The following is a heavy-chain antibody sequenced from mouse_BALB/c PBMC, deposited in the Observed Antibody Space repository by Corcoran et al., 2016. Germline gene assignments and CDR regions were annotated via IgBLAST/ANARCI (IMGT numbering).Heavy chain of an antibody. CDR2: INPYNDGT. CDR1: GYTFTSYV. Sequence: EVQLQQSGPELVKPGASVKMSCKASGYTFTSYVMHWVKQKPGQGLEWIGYINPYNDGTKYNEKFKGKATLTSDKSSSTAYMELSSLTSEDSAVYYCARSGGSYAMDYWGQGTSVTVSS. D-gene: IGHD1-1*02. CDR3: ARSGGSYAMDY. J-gene: IGHJ4*01. V-gene: IGHV1S136*01.